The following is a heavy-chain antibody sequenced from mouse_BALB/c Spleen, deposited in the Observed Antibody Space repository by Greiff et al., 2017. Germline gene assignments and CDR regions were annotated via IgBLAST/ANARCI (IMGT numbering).Heavy chain of an antibody. CDR1: GFNIKDYY. J-gene: IGHJ3*01. CDR2: IDPENGDT. V-gene: IGHV14-4*02. CDR3: NERGYYYYGSSRFAY. Sequence: VQLQQSGAELVRPGASVKLSCTASGFNIKDYYMHWVKQRPEQGLEWIGWIDPENGDTEYAPKFQGKATMTADTSSNTAYLQLSSLTSEDTAVYYCNERGYYYYGSSRFAYWGQGTLVTVSA. D-gene: IGHD1-1*01.